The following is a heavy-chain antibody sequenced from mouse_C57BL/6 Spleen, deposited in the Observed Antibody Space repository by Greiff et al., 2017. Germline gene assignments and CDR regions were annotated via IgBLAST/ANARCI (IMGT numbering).Heavy chain of an antibody. D-gene: IGHD2-3*01. V-gene: IGHV5-16*01. CDR1: GFTFSDYY. Sequence: DVQLVESEGGLVQPGSSMKLSCTASGFTFSDYYMAWVRQVPEKGLEWVANINYDGSSTYYLDSLKSRFIISRDNAKNILYLQMSSLKSEDTATYYCAREYDGYYGYWGQGTTLTVSS. J-gene: IGHJ2*01. CDR2: INYDGSST. CDR3: AREYDGYYGY.